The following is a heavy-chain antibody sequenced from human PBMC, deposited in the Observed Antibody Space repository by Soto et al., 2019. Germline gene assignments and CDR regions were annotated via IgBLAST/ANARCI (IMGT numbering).Heavy chain of an antibody. CDR2: INIGNGNT. D-gene: IGHD2-15*01. CDR1: GGTFSSYA. J-gene: IGHJ5*02. Sequence: VKVSCKASGGTFSSYAISWVRQAPGQRLEWMGWINIGNGNTASSQKFQDRVTITRETSASTAYMELTSLRSEDTAVYYCAREPLCGGRCYDNYFDPWGQGTLVTVSS. V-gene: IGHV1-3*04. CDR3: AREPLCGGRCYDNYFDP.